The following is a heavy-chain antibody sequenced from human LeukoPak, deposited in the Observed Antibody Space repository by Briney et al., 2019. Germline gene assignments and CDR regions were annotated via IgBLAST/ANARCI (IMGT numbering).Heavy chain of an antibody. V-gene: IGHV3-7*01. CDR3: ASALRAVPNWFNP. Sequence: EGSLRLSCAASGFTFSDYWMSWVRQAPGKGLEWVANIKHDGSAKYYVASVKGRFTISRDNANSSLYLQMNSLRAEDTAVYYCASALRAVPNWFNPWGQGTLVTVSS. CDR2: IKHDGSAK. CDR1: GFTFSDYW. D-gene: IGHD6-19*01. J-gene: IGHJ5*02.